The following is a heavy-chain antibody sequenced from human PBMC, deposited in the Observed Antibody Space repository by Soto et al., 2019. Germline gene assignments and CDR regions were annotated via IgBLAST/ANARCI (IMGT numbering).Heavy chain of an antibody. CDR2: IYYSGST. D-gene: IGHD3-9*01. CDR3: ARHRHYDILTGYYPPGFDY. Sequence: PSETLSLTCTVSGGSISSSSYYWGWIRQPPGKGLEWIGSIYYSGSTYYNPSLKSRVTISVDTSKNQFYLKLSSVTAADTAVFFCARHRHYDILTGYYPPGFDYWGQGTLVTVSS. J-gene: IGHJ4*02. CDR1: GGSISSSSYY. V-gene: IGHV4-39*01.